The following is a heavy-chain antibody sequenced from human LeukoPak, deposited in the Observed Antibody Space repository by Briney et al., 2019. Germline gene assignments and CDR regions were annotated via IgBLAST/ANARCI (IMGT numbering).Heavy chain of an antibody. D-gene: IGHD3-10*01. CDR2: IYYSGST. CDR3: ARLVRGVVDH. CDR1: GGSISSYY. J-gene: IGHJ4*02. Sequence: PSETLSLTCTVSGGSISSYYWSWIRQPPGKGLEWIGYIYYSGSTNYNPSLKSRVTISVDTSKNQFSLKLSSVTAADTAVYYCARLVRGVVDHWGQGTLVTVSS. V-gene: IGHV4-59*01.